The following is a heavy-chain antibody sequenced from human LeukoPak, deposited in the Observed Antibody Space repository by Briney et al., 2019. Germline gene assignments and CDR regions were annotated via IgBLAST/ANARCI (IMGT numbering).Heavy chain of an antibody. CDR2: INPNSGDT. CDR1: GYSFTNYY. D-gene: IGHD3-16*01. V-gene: IGHV1-2*02. Sequence: ASVKVSCKASGYSFTNYYIRWIRQAPGQGLEWMGWINPNSGDTNYAQKFQGRVTLTRDTSIITAYMELTRLRSDDTAVFYCAREAYNAFEVWGQGTMVTVSS. CDR3: AREAYNAFEV. J-gene: IGHJ3*01.